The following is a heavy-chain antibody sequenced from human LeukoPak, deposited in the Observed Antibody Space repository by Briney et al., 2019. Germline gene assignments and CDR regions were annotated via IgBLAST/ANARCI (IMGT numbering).Heavy chain of an antibody. D-gene: IGHD3-10*01. CDR1: GGTFSSYA. J-gene: IGHJ4*02. Sequence: EASVKVSCKASGGTFSSYAISWVRQAPGQGLEWMGRIIPILGIANYAQKFQGRVTITADKSTSTAYMELSSLRSEDTAVYYCATQQLGHYGSGSYYFDYWGQGTLVTVSS. V-gene: IGHV1-69*04. CDR2: IIPILGIA. CDR3: ATQQLGHYGSGSYYFDY.